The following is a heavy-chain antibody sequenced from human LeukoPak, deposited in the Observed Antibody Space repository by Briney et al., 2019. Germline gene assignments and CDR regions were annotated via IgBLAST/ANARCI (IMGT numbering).Heavy chain of an antibody. Sequence: SETLSLTCTVPGGSISSYYWSWIRQPPGKGLEWIGNIYDRGSTKYNPSLKSRVTISVDTSKNQFSLRLSSVTAADTAVYYCARGRTFDNWGQGTLVNVSS. V-gene: IGHV4-59*01. CDR2: IYDRGST. CDR3: ARGRTFDN. CDR1: GGSISSYY. J-gene: IGHJ4*02.